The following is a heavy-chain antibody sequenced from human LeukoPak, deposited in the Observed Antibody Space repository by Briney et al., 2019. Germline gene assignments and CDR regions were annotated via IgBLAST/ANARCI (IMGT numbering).Heavy chain of an antibody. Sequence: ASVKVSCKASGYTFTSYGISWVRQAPGQGLEWMGWISAYNGNTNYAQKLQGRVTMTTDTSTSTAYMELRSLRSDDTAVYYCASGPYGSGSYYNVGYAFDIWGQGTMVTVSS. J-gene: IGHJ3*02. CDR1: GYTFTSYG. CDR3: ASGPYGSGSYYNVGYAFDI. V-gene: IGHV1-18*01. CDR2: ISAYNGNT. D-gene: IGHD3-10*01.